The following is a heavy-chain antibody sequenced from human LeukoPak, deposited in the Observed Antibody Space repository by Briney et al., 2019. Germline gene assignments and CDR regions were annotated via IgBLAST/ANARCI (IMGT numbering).Heavy chain of an antibody. CDR3: AAYCSSTSCYAVVDY. CDR1: GFTFDDYG. V-gene: IGHV3-20*04. CDR2: INWNGGST. J-gene: IGHJ4*02. D-gene: IGHD2-2*01. Sequence: PGGSLRLSCAASGFTFDDYGMSWVRQAPGKGLEWVSGINWNGGSTGYADSVKGRFTISRDNAKNSLYLQMNSLRDEDTAVYYCAAYCSSTSCYAVVDYWGQGTLVTVSS.